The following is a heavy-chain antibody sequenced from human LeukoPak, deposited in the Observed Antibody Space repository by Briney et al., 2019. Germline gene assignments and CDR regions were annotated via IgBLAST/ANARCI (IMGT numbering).Heavy chain of an antibody. CDR2: INPNSGGT. J-gene: IGHJ2*01. D-gene: IGHD4-23*01. Sequence: GASVKVSCKASGYTFTGYYMHWVRQAPGQGLEWMGWINPNSGGTNYAQKFQGRVTMTRDTSISTAYMELSRLRSDDTAVYYCARDYGGNSQRYFGLWGRGTLVTVSS. CDR3: ARDYGGNSQRYFGL. CDR1: GYTFTGYY. V-gene: IGHV1-2*02.